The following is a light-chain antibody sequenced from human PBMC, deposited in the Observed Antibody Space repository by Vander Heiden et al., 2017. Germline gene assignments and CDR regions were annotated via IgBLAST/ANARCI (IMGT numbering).Light chain of an antibody. CDR2: EVN. CDR3: SSDRDSSTVV. CDR1: DRNIGSYSL. Sequence: HSALAPPAPGSGSPRQAITISLTGTDRNIGSYSLDSWYQQPPGRALILLIYEVNNRPSGVSSRFSGYKCGKAASPTGSGLQAEDEADYYWSSDRDSSTVVFGGGTKLTV. V-gene: IGLV2-14*01. J-gene: IGLJ2*01.